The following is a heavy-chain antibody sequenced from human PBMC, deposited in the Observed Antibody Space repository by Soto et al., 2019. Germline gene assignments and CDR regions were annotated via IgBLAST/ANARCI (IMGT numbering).Heavy chain of an antibody. J-gene: IGHJ4*02. D-gene: IGHD6-13*01. CDR1: GCTFSSYA. CDR2: IIPIFGTA. Sequence: GASVKVSCKASGCTFSSYAISCVRQAPGQVLEWMGGIIPIFGTANYAQKFQGRVTITADESTSTAYMELSSLGSEDTAVYYCARGGAEQAAAASDYFDYWGQGTLVTVSS. V-gene: IGHV1-69*13. CDR3: ARGGAEQAAAASDYFDY.